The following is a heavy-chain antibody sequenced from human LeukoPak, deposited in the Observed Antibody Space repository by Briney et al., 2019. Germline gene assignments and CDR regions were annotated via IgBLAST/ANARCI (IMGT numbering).Heavy chain of an antibody. D-gene: IGHD2-2*01. CDR1: GFTSSGSA. Sequence: GGSLRLSCAASGFTSSGSAMHWVRQASGKGLDWVGRIRSKTNSYATAYAASVKGRFTISRDDSKNTAYLQMNSLKTEDTGVYYCTSGGYCTSTSCYGVYWGQGTLVTVSS. V-gene: IGHV3-73*01. CDR2: IRSKTNSYAT. J-gene: IGHJ4*02. CDR3: TSGGYCTSTSCYGVY.